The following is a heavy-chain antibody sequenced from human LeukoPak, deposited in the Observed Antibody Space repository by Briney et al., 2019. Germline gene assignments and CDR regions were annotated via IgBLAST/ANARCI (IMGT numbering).Heavy chain of an antibody. V-gene: IGHV3-7*01. Sequence: GGSLRLSCAASGFTFSNFWMSWVRQAPGKGLEWVANIKQDGSEKYYVDYVKGRFTISRDNAKKSLYLQINSLRSEDTAVYYCATRYSSSWPSFDYWGQGTLVTVSS. CDR2: IKQDGSEK. D-gene: IGHD6-13*01. CDR3: ATRYSSSWPSFDY. J-gene: IGHJ4*02. CDR1: GFTFSNFW.